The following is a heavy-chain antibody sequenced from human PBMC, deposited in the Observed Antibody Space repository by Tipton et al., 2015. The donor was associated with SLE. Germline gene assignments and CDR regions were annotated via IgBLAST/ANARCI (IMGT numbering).Heavy chain of an antibody. CDR1: GFTFSSYW. J-gene: IGHJ3*02. CDR3: ARDYDILTGYYGGAFDI. Sequence: SLRLSCAASGFTFSSYWMSWVRQAPGKGLEWVANIKQDGSEKYYVDSVKGRFTISRDNAKNSLYLQMNSLRAEDTAVYYCARDYDILTGYYGGAFDIWGQGTMVTVSP. D-gene: IGHD3-9*01. CDR2: IKQDGSEK. V-gene: IGHV3-7*01.